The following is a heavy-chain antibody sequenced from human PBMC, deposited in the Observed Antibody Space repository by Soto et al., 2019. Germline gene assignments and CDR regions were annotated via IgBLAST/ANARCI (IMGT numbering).Heavy chain of an antibody. J-gene: IGHJ4*02. CDR1: GASITSTTYF. D-gene: IGHD2-2*01. CDR3: AKNLTRKRGFDY. V-gene: IGHV4-39*01. Sequence: PSETLSLTCSLSGASITSTTYFCAWIRQPPGKGLECVCSIYYGGKTHYNPSPKSRTTISVDRSRNQFSLQVSSVTAADTAVYYCAKNLTRKRGFDYWGQGTVGTV. CDR2: IYYGGKT.